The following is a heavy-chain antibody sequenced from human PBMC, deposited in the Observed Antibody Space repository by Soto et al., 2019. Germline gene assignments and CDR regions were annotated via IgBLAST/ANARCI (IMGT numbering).Heavy chain of an antibody. V-gene: IGHV4-34*01. CDR1: GGSFSGYY. J-gene: IGHJ4*02. D-gene: IGHD3-10*01. CDR3: ARGRSPSLWFGELRTKYYFVY. Sequence: PSETLSLTCAVYGGSFSGYYWSWIRQPPGKGLEWIGEINHSGSTNYNPSLKSRVTISVDTSKNQFSLKLSSVTAADTAVYYCARGRSPSLWFGELRTKYYFVYWGQGTLVTVSS. CDR2: INHSGST.